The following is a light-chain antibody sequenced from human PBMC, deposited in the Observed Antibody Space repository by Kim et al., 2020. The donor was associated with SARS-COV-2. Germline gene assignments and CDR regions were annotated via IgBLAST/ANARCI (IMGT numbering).Light chain of an antibody. CDR1: RSNIGSIT. V-gene: IGLV1-44*01. J-gene: IGLJ3*02. CDR3: ATWDDSLNAWV. Sequence: GPRVIISCSGSRSNIGSITVSWYKHRPGTTPKRRIYGNRQRPSGVPDRFSGSKSATSASLAISGLQSEDEGDYYCATWDDSLNAWVFGGGTKLTVL. CDR2: GNR.